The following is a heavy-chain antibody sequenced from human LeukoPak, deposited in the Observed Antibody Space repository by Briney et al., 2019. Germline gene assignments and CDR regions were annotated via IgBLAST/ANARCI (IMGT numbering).Heavy chain of an antibody. J-gene: IGHJ4*02. V-gene: IGHV3-30*18. Sequence: GGSLRLSCAASGFTFSSYGMHWVRQAPGKGLEWVAVISYDGSNKYYADSVKGRFTISRDNSKNTLYLQMNSLRAEDTAVYYCAKDLTQGYSYPVDYWGQGTLVTVSS. CDR1: GFTFSSYG. D-gene: IGHD5-18*01. CDR3: AKDLTQGYSYPVDY. CDR2: ISYDGSNK.